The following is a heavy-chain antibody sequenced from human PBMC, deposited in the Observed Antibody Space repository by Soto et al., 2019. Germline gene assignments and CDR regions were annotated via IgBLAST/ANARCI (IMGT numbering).Heavy chain of an antibody. CDR2: FRGSGDDGTT. J-gene: IGHJ4*02. V-gene: IGHV3-23*01. CDR3: EKKVKSGSGSQYLDY. D-gene: IGHD3-10*01. CDR1: GFTFSSYS. Sequence: PGGSLRLSCAASGFTFSSYSMSWVRQAPGKGLEWVSGFRGSGDDGTTYYADSVKGRFTISRDNSKNMLFLQMNSLRAEDTAIYYCEKKVKSGSGSQYLDYWGQGTLVTVSS.